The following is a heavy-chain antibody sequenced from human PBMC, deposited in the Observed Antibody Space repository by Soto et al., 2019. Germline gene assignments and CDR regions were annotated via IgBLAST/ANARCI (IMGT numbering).Heavy chain of an antibody. CDR1: GFTFSSYG. Sequence: QVQLVESGGGVVQPGRSLRLSCAASGFTFSSYGMHWVRQAPGKGLEWVAVIWYDGSNKYYADSVKGRFTISRDNSKNTLYLQMNSLRAEDTAVYYCARDHPLFAAAGTSPDYWGQGTLVTVSS. D-gene: IGHD6-13*01. CDR3: ARDHPLFAAAGTSPDY. J-gene: IGHJ4*02. CDR2: IWYDGSNK. V-gene: IGHV3-33*01.